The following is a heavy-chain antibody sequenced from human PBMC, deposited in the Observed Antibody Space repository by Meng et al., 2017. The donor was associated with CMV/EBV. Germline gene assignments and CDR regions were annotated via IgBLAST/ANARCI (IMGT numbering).Heavy chain of an antibody. CDR2: ITPIFGTA. Sequence: CKSSGGAFSSYAISWVRQAPGQGLEWMGGITPIFGTANYAQKFQGRVTITTDESTSTAYMELSSLRSEDTAVYYCARDMAILGFDPWGQGTLVTVSS. D-gene: IGHD2-15*01. CDR1: GGAFSSYA. J-gene: IGHJ5*02. CDR3: ARDMAILGFDP. V-gene: IGHV1-69*05.